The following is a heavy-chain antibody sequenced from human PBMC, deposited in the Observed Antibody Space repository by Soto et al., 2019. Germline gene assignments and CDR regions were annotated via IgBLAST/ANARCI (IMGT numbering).Heavy chain of an antibody. D-gene: IGHD2-2*01. Sequence: PLETLSLTCTVSGGSISSAGSAWSWIRQPPGKGLEWIGYIYHSGSTYYNPSLKSRVTISVDRSKNQFSLKLSSVTAADTAVYYCARVPDRWGQGTLVTVSS. CDR2: IYHSGST. J-gene: IGHJ5*02. CDR1: GGSISSAGSA. V-gene: IGHV4-30-2*01. CDR3: ARVPDR.